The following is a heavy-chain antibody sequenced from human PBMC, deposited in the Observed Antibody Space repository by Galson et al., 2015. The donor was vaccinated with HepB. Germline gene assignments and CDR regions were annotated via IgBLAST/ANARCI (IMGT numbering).Heavy chain of an antibody. CDR3: AKDRKYGAGSGLDY. D-gene: IGHD3-10*01. CDR2: ISDDGRNK. V-gene: IGHV3-30*18. J-gene: IGHJ4*02. Sequence: SLRLSCAASGFTFSSYGMHWVRQAPGKGLEWVAVISDDGRNKRYADSVKGRFTISRDNSKNTVYLQMNSLRVEDTAVYYCAKDRKYGAGSGLDYWGQGTLVTVSS. CDR1: GFTFSSYG.